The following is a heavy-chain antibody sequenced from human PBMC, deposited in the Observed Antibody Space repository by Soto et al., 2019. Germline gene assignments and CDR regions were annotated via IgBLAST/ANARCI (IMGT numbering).Heavy chain of an antibody. V-gene: IGHV4-39*01. CDR1: GGSISSSSYY. CDR3: ARRDGAARPVPYYFDY. J-gene: IGHJ4*02. CDR2: IYYSGST. Sequence: SETLSLTCTVSGGSISSSSYYWGWIRQPPGKGLEWIGSIYYSGSTYYNPSLKSRVTISVDTSKNQFSLKLSSVTAADTAVYYCARRDGAARPVPYYFDYWGQGTLVTVSS. D-gene: IGHD6-6*01.